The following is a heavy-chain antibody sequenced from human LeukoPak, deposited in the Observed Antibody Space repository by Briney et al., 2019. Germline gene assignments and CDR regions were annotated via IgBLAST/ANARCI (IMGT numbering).Heavy chain of an antibody. CDR1: GFTFSSYG. Sequence: GGSLRLSCAASGFTFSSYGMHWVRQAPGKGLEWVAVISYDGSNKYYADSVKGRFTISRDNSKNTLYLQMNSLRAEDTAVYYCAKDYYDSSGYSPFDYWGQGTLVTVSS. J-gene: IGHJ4*02. CDR2: ISYDGSNK. V-gene: IGHV3-30*18. CDR3: AKDYYDSSGYSPFDY. D-gene: IGHD3-22*01.